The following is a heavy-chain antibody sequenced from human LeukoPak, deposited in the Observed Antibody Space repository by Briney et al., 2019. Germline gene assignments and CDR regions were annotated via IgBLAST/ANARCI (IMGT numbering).Heavy chain of an antibody. CDR3: ARDFAVAGTELDY. D-gene: IGHD6-19*01. Sequence: GGSLRLSCAASGFTFGSYWMSWVRQAPGKGLEWVANINQDGSEKYYVDSAKGRFTISRDNAKNSLYLQMNSLRAEDTAVYYCARDFAVAGTELDYWGQGTLVTVSS. CDR1: GFTFGSYW. J-gene: IGHJ4*02. V-gene: IGHV3-7*01. CDR2: INQDGSEK.